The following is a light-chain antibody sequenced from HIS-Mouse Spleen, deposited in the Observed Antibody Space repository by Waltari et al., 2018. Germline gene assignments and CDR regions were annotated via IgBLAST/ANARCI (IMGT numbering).Light chain of an antibody. CDR3: QAWDRSTVV. Sequence: SYELTQPPSVSVSPGQTARITCSGDALPKKYAYWYQQKPGQSPVLVIYQDSKRPSGIPERFSGSNSGNTATLTISGTQAMDEADYYCQAWDRSTVVFGGGTKLTVL. J-gene: IGLJ2*01. CDR2: QDS. CDR1: ALPKKY. V-gene: IGLV3-1*01.